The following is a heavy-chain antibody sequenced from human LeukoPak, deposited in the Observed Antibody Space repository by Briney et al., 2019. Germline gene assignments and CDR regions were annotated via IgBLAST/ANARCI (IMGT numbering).Heavy chain of an antibody. Sequence: ASVKVSCKASGYTFTDYYMHWVRQAPGQGLEWMGRIDPNSGGTNYAQKFQGRVTMTRDTSISTAYMELSRLRSDDTAIYYCARVLVANAAGYWGQGTLVTVSS. J-gene: IGHJ4*02. D-gene: IGHD5-12*01. V-gene: IGHV1-2*06. CDR3: ARVLVANAAGY. CDR2: IDPNSGGT. CDR1: GYTFTDYY.